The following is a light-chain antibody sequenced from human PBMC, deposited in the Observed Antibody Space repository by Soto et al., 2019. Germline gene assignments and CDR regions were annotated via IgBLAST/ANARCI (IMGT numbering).Light chain of an antibody. V-gene: IGKV1-6*01. J-gene: IGKJ1*01. CDR1: QGIRNE. CDR3: LQDYDYART. Sequence: AIPMTQSPSSLSASVGDRVTITCRASQGIRNELGWFQQRPGNAPTILISAASRLQSGVPSRFSGRGQGRDLTLTISGLQPEDFAAYYCLQDYDYARTFGQATDVEIK. CDR2: AAS.